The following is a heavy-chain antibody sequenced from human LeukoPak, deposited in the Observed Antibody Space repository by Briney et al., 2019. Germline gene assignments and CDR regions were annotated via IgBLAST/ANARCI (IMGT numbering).Heavy chain of an antibody. D-gene: IGHD6-13*01. CDR1: GGSFSGYY. Sequence: SETLSLTCAVYGGSFSGYYWSWIRQPPGKGLEWIGEINHSGSTNYNPSLKSRVTISVDTSKNQFSLKLSSVTAADTAVYYCARGQQLVQGFDYWGQGTLVTVSS. CDR2: INHSGST. CDR3: ARGQQLVQGFDY. J-gene: IGHJ4*02. V-gene: IGHV4-34*01.